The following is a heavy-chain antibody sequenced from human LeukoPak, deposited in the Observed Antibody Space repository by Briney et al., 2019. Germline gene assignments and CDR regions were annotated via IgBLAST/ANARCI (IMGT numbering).Heavy chain of an antibody. CDR1: GFTFSSYT. V-gene: IGHV3-23*01. CDR2: IFSGGST. CDR3: AKDRISGDGRWDFDY. Sequence: GGSLRLSCSASGFTFSSYTMSWVRQAPGEGLKWVSGIFSGGSTYYADSAKGRFTISRDNSKSTLYLQMNSLRADDTAVYYCAKDRISGDGRWDFDYWGQGTLVTVSS. J-gene: IGHJ4*02. D-gene: IGHD4-17*01.